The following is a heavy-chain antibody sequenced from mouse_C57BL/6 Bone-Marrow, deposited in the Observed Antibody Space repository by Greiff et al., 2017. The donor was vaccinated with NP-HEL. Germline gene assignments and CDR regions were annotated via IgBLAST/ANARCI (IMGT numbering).Heavy chain of an antibody. CDR3: ARDPTVEMDY. J-gene: IGHJ4*01. D-gene: IGHD1-1*01. Sequence: EVKLMESGGGLVKPGASLKLSCAASGFTFSDYGMHWVRQAPEKGLEWVAYISSGSSTIYYADTVQGRFTISRDNAKSTLFLQMTSLRSEDTAMYYCARDPTVEMDYWGQGTSVTVSS. CDR2: ISSGSSTI. V-gene: IGHV5-17*01. CDR1: GFTFSDYG.